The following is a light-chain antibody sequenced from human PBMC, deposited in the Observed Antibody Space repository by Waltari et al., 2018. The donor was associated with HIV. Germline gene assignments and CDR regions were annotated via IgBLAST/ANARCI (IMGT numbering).Light chain of an antibody. V-gene: IGKV3-20*01. J-gene: IGKJ1*01. CDR3: HQYGSSPRT. CDR2: GAS. CDR1: QSINSTY. Sequence: EVVLTQSPGTLSLSPGDRATLACRASQSINSTYLAWYQQHPGQTPRLLMYGASRRAIGIPDRFSGSGSGTDFTLTIARREPGDFAVYYCHQYGSSPRTFGQGTKVDIK.